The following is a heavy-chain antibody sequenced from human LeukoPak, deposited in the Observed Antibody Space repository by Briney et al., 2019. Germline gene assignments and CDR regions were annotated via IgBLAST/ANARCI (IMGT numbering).Heavy chain of an antibody. CDR1: GGSFSGYY. J-gene: IGHJ2*01. V-gene: IGHV4-34*01. D-gene: IGHD2-2*01. CDR3: ARGPGAVVPAAIRRGYFDL. Sequence: PSETLSLTCAVYGGSFSGYYWSWIRQPPGKGLEWIGEIKHSGSTNYNPSLKSRVTISVDTSKNQLSLKLSSVTAADTAVYYCARGPGAVVPAAIRRGYFDLWGRGTLVTVSS. CDR2: IKHSGST.